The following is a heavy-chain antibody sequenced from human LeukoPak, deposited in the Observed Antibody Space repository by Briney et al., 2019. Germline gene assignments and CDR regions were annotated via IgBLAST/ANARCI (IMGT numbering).Heavy chain of an antibody. CDR3: AKDGYSGYDGYYFDY. CDR1: GFTFSSYG. V-gene: IGHV3-30*02. D-gene: IGHD5-12*01. CDR2: IRYDGSNK. J-gene: IGHJ4*02. Sequence: GGSLRLSCAASGFTFSSYGMHWVRQAPGKGLEWVAFIRYDGSNKYYADSVKGRFTISRDNSKNTLYLQMNSLRAEDTAVYYCAKDGYSGYDGYYFDYWGQGTLVTVSS.